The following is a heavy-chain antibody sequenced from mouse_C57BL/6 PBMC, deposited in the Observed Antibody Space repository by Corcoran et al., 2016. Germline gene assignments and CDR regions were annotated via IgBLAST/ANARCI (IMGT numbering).Heavy chain of an antibody. CDR1: GYAFSSYW. J-gene: IGHJ2*01. V-gene: IGHV1-80*01. CDR3: ARSIYYGSSYGY. CDR2: IYPGDGDT. D-gene: IGHD1-1*01. Sequence: QVQLQESGAELVKPGASVTISCKASGYAFSSYWMNWVKQRPGKGLEWIGQIYPGDGDTNYNGKFKGKATLTADKSSSTAYMQLSSLTSEDSAVYFCARSIYYGSSYGYWGQGTTLTVSS.